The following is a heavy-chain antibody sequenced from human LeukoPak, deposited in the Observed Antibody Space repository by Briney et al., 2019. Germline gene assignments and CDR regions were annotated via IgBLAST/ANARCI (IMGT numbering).Heavy chain of an antibody. J-gene: IGHJ5*02. Sequence: SETLSLTCTVSGGSISSYYWSWIRQPAGKGLEWIGRIYTSGSTNYNPSLKSRVTMSVDTSKNQFSLKLSSVTAADTAVYYCARVGYSSSWGWFDPWGQGTLVTVSS. CDR2: IYTSGST. CDR3: ARVGYSSSWGWFDP. V-gene: IGHV4-4*07. CDR1: GGSISSYY. D-gene: IGHD6-13*01.